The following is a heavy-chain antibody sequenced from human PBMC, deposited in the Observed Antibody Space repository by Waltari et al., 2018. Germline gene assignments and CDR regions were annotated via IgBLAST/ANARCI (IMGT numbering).Heavy chain of an antibody. V-gene: IGHV3-23*01. D-gene: IGHD1-1*01. CDR3: ANYGQLPSNGDY. CDR2: ISGPGEET. CDR1: GFHFGNYY. J-gene: IGHJ4*02. Sequence: EVRLLESGGALVQPGGSLRLSCAASGFHFGNYYMIWVRQAPGRGLEWVSTISGPGEETVYADSVKGRLTISRDNSKTTLYLQMNSLRVEDTAMYYCANYGQLPSNGDYWGQGTLVTVSS.